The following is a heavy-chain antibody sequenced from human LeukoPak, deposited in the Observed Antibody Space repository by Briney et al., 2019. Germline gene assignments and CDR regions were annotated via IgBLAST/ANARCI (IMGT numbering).Heavy chain of an antibody. CDR3: ARDNALVVAATLDY. V-gene: IGHV1-2*02. CDR2: INPNSGGT. Sequence: ASVKVSCKASGYTFTGYYMRWVRQAPGQGLEWMGWINPNSGGTNYAQKFQGRVTMTRDTSISTAYMELRSLRSDDTAVYYCARDNALVVAATLDYWGQGTLVTVSS. D-gene: IGHD2-15*01. CDR1: GYTFTGYY. J-gene: IGHJ4*02.